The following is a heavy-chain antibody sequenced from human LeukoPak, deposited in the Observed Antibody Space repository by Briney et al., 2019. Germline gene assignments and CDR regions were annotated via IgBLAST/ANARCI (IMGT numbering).Heavy chain of an antibody. CDR2: ISYSGST. CDR1: GGSISSYY. V-gene: IGHV4-59*08. D-gene: IGHD2-15*01. Sequence: SETLSLTCTVSGGSISSYYWTWIRQPPGKGLEWIGHISYSGSTNYNPSLKSRVTISVDTSKNQFSLKLSSVTATDTAVFYCARSDCSGGSCLFDYWGQGTLVTVSS. CDR3: ARSDCSGGSCLFDY. J-gene: IGHJ4*02.